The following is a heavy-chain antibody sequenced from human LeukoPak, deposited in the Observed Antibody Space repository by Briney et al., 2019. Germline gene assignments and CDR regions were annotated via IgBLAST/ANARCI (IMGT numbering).Heavy chain of an antibody. CDR2: IYSGGST. Sequence: GGSLRLSCAASGLTFSSYEMNWVRQAPGKGLEWVSVIYSGGSTYYADSVKGRFTISRDNSKNTLYLQMNSLRAEDTAVYYCAREITGTLHYWGQGTLVTVSS. D-gene: IGHD1-20*01. V-gene: IGHV3-66*01. CDR3: AREITGTLHY. J-gene: IGHJ4*02. CDR1: GLTFSSYE.